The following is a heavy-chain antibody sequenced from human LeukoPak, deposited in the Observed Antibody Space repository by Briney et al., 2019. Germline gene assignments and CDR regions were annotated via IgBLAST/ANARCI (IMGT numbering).Heavy chain of an antibody. Sequence: PSETLSLTCTVSGVSISTYHWSWLRQPAGKGLEWLGRIHSSGSTNYDPSLKSRVTISIDTSKNQFSLKVTSVTAADTAVYYCARDGLYSNGYSYFDFWGQGTLVTVSS. J-gene: IGHJ4*02. CDR2: IHSSGST. V-gene: IGHV4-4*07. D-gene: IGHD5-18*01. CDR1: GVSISTYH. CDR3: ARDGLYSNGYSYFDF.